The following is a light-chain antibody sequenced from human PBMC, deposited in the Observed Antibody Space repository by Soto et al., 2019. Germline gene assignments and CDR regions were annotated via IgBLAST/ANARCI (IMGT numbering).Light chain of an antibody. J-gene: IGKJ4*01. CDR3: QQYNNWPLT. CDR1: QSVSSN. V-gene: IGKV3-15*01. CDR2: GAS. Sequence: EIVITQSPATLSVSPGERATLFCRASQSVSSNLAWYQQRPGQAPRLLIYGASTRATGIPARFSGSGSGTEFTLTISSLQSEDFAVYYCQQYNNWPLTFGGGTKV.